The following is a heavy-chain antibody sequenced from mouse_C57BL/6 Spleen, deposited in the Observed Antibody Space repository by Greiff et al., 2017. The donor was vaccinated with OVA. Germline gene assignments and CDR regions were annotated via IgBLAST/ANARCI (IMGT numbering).Heavy chain of an antibody. Sequence: VQLQESGPGLVQPSQSLSITCTVSGFSLTSYGVHWVRQSPGKGLEWLGVIWSGGSTDYNAAFISRLSISKDNSKSQVFFKMNSLQADDTAIYYCARNGGVDYPYWYFDVWGTGTTVTVSS. CDR2: IWSGGST. CDR1: GFSLTSYG. J-gene: IGHJ1*03. V-gene: IGHV2-2*01. D-gene: IGHD2-4*01. CDR3: ARNGGVDYPYWYFDV.